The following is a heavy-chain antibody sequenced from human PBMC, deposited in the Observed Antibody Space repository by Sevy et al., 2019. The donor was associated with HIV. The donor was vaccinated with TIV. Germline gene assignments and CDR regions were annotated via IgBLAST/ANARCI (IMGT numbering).Heavy chain of an antibody. CDR3: AKDIGCGWGQGCYYSGMDV. J-gene: IGHJ6*02. V-gene: IGHV3-9*01. Sequence: GGSLRLSCAASGFKFNDFAMHWVRQAPGKGLEWVSGISWISGNIDYEDSVKGRFTISRDNAKNSLYLQMNSLRTEDTALYYCAKDIGCGWGQGCYYSGMDVWGQGTTVTVSS. CDR2: ISWISGNI. D-gene: IGHD2-21*01. CDR1: GFKFNDFA.